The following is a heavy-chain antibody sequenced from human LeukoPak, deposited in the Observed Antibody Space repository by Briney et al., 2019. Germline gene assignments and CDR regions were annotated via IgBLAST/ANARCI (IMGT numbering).Heavy chain of an antibody. V-gene: IGHV3-23*01. D-gene: IGHD3-9*01. J-gene: IGHJ4*02. CDR2: ISLDGATT. Sequence: RSGGSLRLSCTASGFTFSSSDMNWVRQAPGKGLEWVSGISLDGATTYYAGSVEGRFTISRDNSKNTLYLQMNSLRADDTAVYYCVKDHGWLLYSWGQGTLVTVSS. CDR3: VKDHGWLLYS. CDR1: GFTFSSSD.